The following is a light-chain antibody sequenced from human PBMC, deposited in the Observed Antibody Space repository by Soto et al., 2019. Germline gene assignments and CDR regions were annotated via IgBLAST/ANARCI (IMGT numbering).Light chain of an antibody. Sequence: QSALTQPASVSGSPGQSTTISCTVTSSDIGGYDHVSWYQQFPGKAPKLILYDVNTRPSGVSSRFSGSKSGNTASLTISGLQAEDEADYYCGSYTSITSGVIFGGGTQLTVL. V-gene: IGLV2-14*01. CDR3: GSYTSITSGVI. CDR2: DVN. J-gene: IGLJ2*01. CDR1: SSDIGGYDH.